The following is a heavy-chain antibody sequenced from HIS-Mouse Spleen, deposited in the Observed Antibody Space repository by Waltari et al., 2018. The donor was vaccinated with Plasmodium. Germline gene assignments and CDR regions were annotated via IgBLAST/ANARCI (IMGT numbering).Heavy chain of an antibody. CDR1: GFTFSGYW. D-gene: IGHD6-13*01. J-gene: IGHJ2*01. V-gene: IGHV3-7*01. CDR3: ASSWYWYFDL. Sequence: VQLMASGGGLVQPGGSLSLSCAASGFTFSGYWMSWVRQAPGKGLEWVANIKQDGSEKYYVDSVKGRFTISRDNAKNSLYLQMNSLRAEDTAVYYCASSWYWYFDLWGRGTLVTVSS. CDR2: IKQDGSEK.